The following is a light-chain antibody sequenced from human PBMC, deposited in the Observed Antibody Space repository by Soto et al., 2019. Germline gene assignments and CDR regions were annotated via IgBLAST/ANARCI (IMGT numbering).Light chain of an antibody. V-gene: IGLV1-40*01. J-gene: IGLJ1*01. Sequence: QSVLTQPPSVSGAPGQRVTISCTGSSSNIGTGYDVHWYQQLPGTAPKFLIYANTNRPSGVPGRFSGSKSGTSASLAITGLQAEDEADYYCQSYDSMLSGDGFGSGTKVTVL. CDR1: SSNIGTGYD. CDR2: ANT. CDR3: QSYDSMLSGDG.